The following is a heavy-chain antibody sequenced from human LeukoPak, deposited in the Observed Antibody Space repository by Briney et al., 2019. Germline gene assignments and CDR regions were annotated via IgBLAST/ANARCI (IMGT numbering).Heavy chain of an antibody. J-gene: IGHJ3*02. Sequence: ASVKVSCKASGYIFTSYFMHWVRQAPGQGLEWMGLINPSGGSTRYAQKLQGRVTMTTDTSTSTAYMELRSLRSDDTALYYCARFGLGKHIEVAGIPFDIWGQGTMVTVSS. CDR2: INPSGGST. CDR3: ARFGLGKHIEVAGIPFDI. CDR1: GYIFTSYF. V-gene: IGHV1-46*01. D-gene: IGHD6-19*01.